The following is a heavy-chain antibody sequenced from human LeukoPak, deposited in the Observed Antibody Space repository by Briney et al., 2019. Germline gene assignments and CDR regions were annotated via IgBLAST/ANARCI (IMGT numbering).Heavy chain of an antibody. V-gene: IGHV4-39*01. CDR3: ARLESYTITIFGVVIPGWFDP. CDR2: IYYSGST. J-gene: IGHJ5*02. CDR1: GGSISSSSYY. D-gene: IGHD3-3*01. Sequence: SETLSLTCTVSGGSISSSSYYWGWIRQPPGKGREWIGRIYYSGSTYYNPSLKSRVTISVDTSKNQFSLQLSSVTAADTAVYYCARLESYTITIFGVVIPGWFDPWGQGTLVTVSS.